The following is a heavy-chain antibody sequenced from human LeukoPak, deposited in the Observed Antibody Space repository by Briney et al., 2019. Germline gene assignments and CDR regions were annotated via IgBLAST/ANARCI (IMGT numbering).Heavy chain of an antibody. V-gene: IGHV4-34*01. CDR2: INHSGST. Sequence: LSCAASGFTFSSYSMNWVRQPPGKGLEWIGEINHSGSTNYNPSLKSRVTISVDTSKNQFSLKLSSVTAADTAVYYCARGQWQLAGDYYYGMDVWGQGTTVTVSS. J-gene: IGHJ6*02. CDR1: GFTFSSYS. CDR3: ARGQWQLAGDYYYGMDV. D-gene: IGHD6-6*01.